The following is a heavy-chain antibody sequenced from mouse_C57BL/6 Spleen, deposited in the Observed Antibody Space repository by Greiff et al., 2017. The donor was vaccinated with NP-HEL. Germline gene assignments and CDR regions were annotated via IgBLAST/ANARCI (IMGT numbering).Heavy chain of an antibody. Sequence: EVQVVESEGGLVQPGSSMKLSCTASGFTFSDYYMAWVRQVPEQGLEWVANINSDGSSTYYLDSLQSRFIISRDNAKNILYLQMSSLKSEDTATYDVARGDYSNYDAMDDWGQGTSGTVSS. D-gene: IGHD2-5*01. CDR2: INSDGSST. J-gene: IGHJ4*01. CDR1: GFTFSDYY. V-gene: IGHV5-16*01. CDR3: ARGDYSNYDAMDD.